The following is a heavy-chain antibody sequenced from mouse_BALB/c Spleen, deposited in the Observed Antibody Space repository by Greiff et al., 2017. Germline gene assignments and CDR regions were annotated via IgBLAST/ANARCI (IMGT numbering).Heavy chain of an antibody. Sequence: VQVVESGPGLVAPSQSLSITCTVSGFSLTSYGVHWVRQPPGKGLEWLGVIWAGGSTIYNSALMSRLSISKDNSKSQVFLKMNSLQTDDTAMYYCARDRDYDGDYYAMDYWGQGTSVTVSS. D-gene: IGHD2-4*01. J-gene: IGHJ4*01. V-gene: IGHV2-9*02. CDR1: GFSLTSYG. CDR2: IWAGGST. CDR3: ARDRDYDGDYYAMDY.